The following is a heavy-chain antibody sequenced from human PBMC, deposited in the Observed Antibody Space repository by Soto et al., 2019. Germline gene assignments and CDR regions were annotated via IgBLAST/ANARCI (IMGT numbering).Heavy chain of an antibody. Sequence: GGSLRLSCAASGFTFSSYAMTWVRQAPAQGLEWVSAIGGSDGITYYADSVKGRFTISRDNSKNTLHLQMNSLRAEDTAVYYCAEVRRDYDMDFDYWGQGALVTVSS. J-gene: IGHJ4*02. V-gene: IGHV3-23*01. CDR3: AEVRRDYDMDFDY. CDR1: GFTFSSYA. D-gene: IGHD3-9*01. CDR2: IGGSDGIT.